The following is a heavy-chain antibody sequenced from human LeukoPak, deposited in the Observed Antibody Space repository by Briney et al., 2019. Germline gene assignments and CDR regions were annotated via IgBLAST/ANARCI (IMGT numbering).Heavy chain of an antibody. CDR3: AREGDSSGYYPQNAFDI. V-gene: IGHV1-46*01. CDR2: INPSGGST. Sequence: ASVKVSCKASGYSFTSYGISWVRQAPGQGLEWMGIINPSGGSTSYAQKFQGRVTMTRDTSTSTVHMELNSLRSEDTAVYYCAREGDSSGYYPQNAFDIWGQGTMVTVSS. D-gene: IGHD3-22*01. J-gene: IGHJ3*02. CDR1: GYSFTSYG.